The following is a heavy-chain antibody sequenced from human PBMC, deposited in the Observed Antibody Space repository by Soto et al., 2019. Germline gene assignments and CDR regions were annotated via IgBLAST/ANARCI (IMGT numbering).Heavy chain of an antibody. V-gene: IGHV4-59*01. D-gene: IGHD3-16*01. CDR1: GGPISSDY. J-gene: IGHJ5*02. CDR2: IYYSGST. Sequence: SETLSLTCTVPGGPISSDYWSWIRQPPGKGLEWIGYIYYSGSTNYNPSLKRRVTISVDTSKNHFSLKLSAVTAADTAVYYCARAGGATIYRDIHWFDPWGQGTLGTVS. CDR3: ARAGGATIYRDIHWFDP.